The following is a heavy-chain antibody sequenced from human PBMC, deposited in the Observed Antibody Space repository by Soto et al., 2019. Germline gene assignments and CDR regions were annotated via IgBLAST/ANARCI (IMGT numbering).Heavy chain of an antibody. V-gene: IGHV4-31*03. CDR1: GGSISSGGYY. Sequence: PSETLSLTCTVSGGSISSGGYYWGWIRQHPGKGLEWIGYIYYSGSTYYNPSLKSRVTISVDTSKNQFSLKLSSVTAADTAVYYCARRYGVAAAGHPAFDPWGQGTLVTVSS. CDR3: ARRYGVAAAGHPAFDP. D-gene: IGHD6-13*01. CDR2: IYYSGST. J-gene: IGHJ5*02.